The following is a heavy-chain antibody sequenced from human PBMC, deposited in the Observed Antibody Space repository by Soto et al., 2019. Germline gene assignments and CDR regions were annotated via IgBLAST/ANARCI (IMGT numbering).Heavy chain of an antibody. CDR2: INPNSGGT. D-gene: IGHD6-13*01. CDR3: ARSLSIAAAGPDLRGAFDI. V-gene: IGHV1-2*04. J-gene: IGHJ3*02. Sequence: ASVKVSCKASGYTFTGYYMHWVRQAPGQGLEWMGWINPNSGGTNYAQKFQGWVTMTRDTFISTAYMELSRLRSDDTAVYYCARSLSIAAAGPDLRGAFDIWGQGTMVTVSS. CDR1: GYTFTGYY.